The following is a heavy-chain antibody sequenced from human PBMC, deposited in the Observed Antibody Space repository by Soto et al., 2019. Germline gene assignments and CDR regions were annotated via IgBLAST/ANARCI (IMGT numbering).Heavy chain of an antibody. Sequence: QVQLQQWGAGLLKPSETLSLTCAVYGGSFSGYYWNWIRQPPGKGLEWIGEINHSGSTTYTPSLKSRVTISVDTSKNQSSRKLSSVTAADTAVYYCTRRYGRNFDYWGQGTLGSFSA. CDR1: GGSFSGYY. CDR2: INHSGST. D-gene: IGHD5-18*01. CDR3: TRRYGRNFDY. V-gene: IGHV4-34*01. J-gene: IGHJ4*02.